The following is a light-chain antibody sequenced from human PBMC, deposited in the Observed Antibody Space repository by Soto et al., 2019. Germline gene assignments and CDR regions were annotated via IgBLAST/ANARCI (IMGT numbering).Light chain of an antibody. CDR2: GNS. J-gene: IGLJ3*02. Sequence: QSALTQPPSVSGAPGQRVTISCTGSSSNIGAGFDVHWYHQIAGTAPKLLIYGNSNRPSGVPDRFSGSKSGTSASLAINGLQADDEAHYYCQSYDNSLSGSWVFGGGTKLTVL. CDR3: QSYDNSLSGSWV. V-gene: IGLV1-40*01. CDR1: SSNIGAGFD.